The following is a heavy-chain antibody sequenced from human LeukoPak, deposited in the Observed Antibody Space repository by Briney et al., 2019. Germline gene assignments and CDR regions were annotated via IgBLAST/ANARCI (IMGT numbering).Heavy chain of an antibody. J-gene: IGHJ4*02. D-gene: IGHD5-18*01. V-gene: IGHV1-18*01. CDR3: ARVPAAIRGYSYGYRVGFDY. CDR2: ISASDGNT. CDR1: GYTFTSYG. Sequence: ASAMVSCKASGYTFTSYGISWVRQAPGQGLEWMGWISASDGNTNYEQKLQGRVTMTTDTSTSTAYMELRSLRSDDTAVYYCARVPAAIRGYSYGYRVGFDYWGQGTLVTVST.